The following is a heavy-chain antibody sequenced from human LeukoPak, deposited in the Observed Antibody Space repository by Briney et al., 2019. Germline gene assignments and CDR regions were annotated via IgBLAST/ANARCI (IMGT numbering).Heavy chain of an antibody. J-gene: IGHJ4*02. Sequence: GGSLRFSCAASGFTFVNAWMSWVRQAPGKGLEWVGHFKSKTDGGTTDYAAPVKGTFTISRDDSKNTLYLQMNSLKTEDTAVYYCTTGYNYLAYWGQGTLVTVSS. D-gene: IGHD5-18*01. CDR3: TTGYNYLAY. CDR1: GFTFVNAW. CDR2: FKSKTDGGTT. V-gene: IGHV3-15*01.